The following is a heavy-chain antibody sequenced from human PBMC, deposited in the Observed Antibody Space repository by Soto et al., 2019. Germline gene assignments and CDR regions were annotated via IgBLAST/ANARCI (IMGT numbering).Heavy chain of an antibody. CDR3: ARDRRVSKQQHDAFDI. CDR2: IIPIFGTA. Sequence: QVQLVQSGAEVKKPGSSVKVSCKASGGTFSSYAISWVRQAPGQGLEWMGGIIPIFGTANYAQKFQGRVTITADESMSTAYMELSSLRSEDTAVYYCARDRRVSKQQHDAFDIWGQGTMVTVSS. CDR1: GGTFSSYA. V-gene: IGHV1-69*01. D-gene: IGHD6-13*01. J-gene: IGHJ3*02.